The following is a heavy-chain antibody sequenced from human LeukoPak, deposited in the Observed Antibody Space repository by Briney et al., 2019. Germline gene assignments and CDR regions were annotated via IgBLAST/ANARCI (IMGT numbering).Heavy chain of an antibody. CDR2: ISGDGGST. CDR3: AKTPHSSGWYNWFDP. Sequence: PGGSLRLSCAASGFTFDDYAMHWVRQAPGKGLEWVSLISGDGGSTYYADSVKGRFTISRDNSKNSLYLQMNSLRTEDTALYYCAKTPHSSGWYNWFDPWGQGTLVIVSS. CDR1: GFTFDDYA. D-gene: IGHD6-19*01. V-gene: IGHV3-43*02. J-gene: IGHJ5*02.